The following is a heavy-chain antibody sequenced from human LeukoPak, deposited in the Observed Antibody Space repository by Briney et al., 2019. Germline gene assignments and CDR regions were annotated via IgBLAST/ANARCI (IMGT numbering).Heavy chain of an antibody. D-gene: IGHD3-22*01. CDR1: GGSFSGYY. Sequence: NPSETLSLTCAVYGGSFSGYYWSWIRQPPGKGLEWIGYIYYSGSTNYNPSLKSRVTISVDTSKNQFSLKLSSVTAADTAVYYCARGRRDYYDSSGYYYDYWGQGTLVTVSS. V-gene: IGHV4-59*01. CDR2: IYYSGST. J-gene: IGHJ4*02. CDR3: ARGRRDYYDSSGYYYDY.